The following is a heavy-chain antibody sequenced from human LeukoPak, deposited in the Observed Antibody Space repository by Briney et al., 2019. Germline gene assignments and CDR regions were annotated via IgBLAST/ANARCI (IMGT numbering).Heavy chain of an antibody. CDR3: TRDMRGAAAADDAFDI. CDR1: GYTFTSCD. J-gene: IGHJ3*02. CDR2: MNPNSGDT. D-gene: IGHD6-13*01. V-gene: IGHV1-8*01. Sequence: ASVKVSCKASGYTFTSCDINWVRQASGQGLEWMGWMNPNSGDTGYAQNFQGRVTITRDTSIGTAYMELSSLRSEDTAMYYCTRDMRGAAAADDAFDIWGQGTMVTVSS.